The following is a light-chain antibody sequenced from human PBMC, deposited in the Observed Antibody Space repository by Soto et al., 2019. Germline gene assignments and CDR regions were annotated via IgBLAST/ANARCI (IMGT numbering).Light chain of an antibody. Sequence: DIPMPQSPYTLSPSVGDRVSITCRASLSFSGWLAWYQQKPGKAPKLLISDASSLESGVPSRFSGSGSGTEFSLTISRLQPDDFATYYCQQYNSYSVNAFGQGTKLEIK. J-gene: IGKJ2*01. CDR1: LSFSGW. CDR2: DAS. V-gene: IGKV1-5*01. CDR3: QQYNSYSVNA.